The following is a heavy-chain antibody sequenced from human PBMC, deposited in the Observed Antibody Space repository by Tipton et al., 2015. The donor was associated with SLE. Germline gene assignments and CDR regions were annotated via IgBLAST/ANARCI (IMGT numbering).Heavy chain of an antibody. CDR1: GGSISSSSYY. CDR3: ASPLSGL. D-gene: IGHD3-10*01. V-gene: IGHV4-39*07. Sequence: TLSLTCTVSGGSISSSSYYWGWIRQPPGKGLEWIGSIYYSGSTYYNPSLKSRVTISVDTSKNQFSLKLSSVTAADTAVYYCASPLSGLWGRGTLVTASS. CDR2: IYYSGST. J-gene: IGHJ2*01.